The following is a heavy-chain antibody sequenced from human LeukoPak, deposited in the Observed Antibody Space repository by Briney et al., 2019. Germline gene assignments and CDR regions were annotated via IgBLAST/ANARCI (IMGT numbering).Heavy chain of an antibody. J-gene: IGHJ4*02. D-gene: IGHD6-13*01. CDR3: ARGRKYSSSWYRRIFDY. CDR2: INHSGST. CDR1: GGSFSGYY. Sequence: SETLSLTCAVYGGSFSGYYWSWIRQPPGKGLEWIGEINHSGSTNYNPSLKSRVTISVDTSKNKFSLKLSSVTAADTAVYYCARGRKYSSSWYRRIFDYWGQGTLVTVSS. V-gene: IGHV4-34*01.